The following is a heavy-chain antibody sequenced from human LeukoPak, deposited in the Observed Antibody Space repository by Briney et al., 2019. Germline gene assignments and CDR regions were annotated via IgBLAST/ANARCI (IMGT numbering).Heavy chain of an antibody. Sequence: GGSLRLSCVPSGFTFGSYATSWVRQAPGKGLEWVSSISNSGDATYYAESVKGRFTVSRDNSKNILYLQIDTLRAEDTAVYYCAKSGLAGAGNYDQFFDYWGQGTPVSVSS. CDR2: ISNSGDAT. D-gene: IGHD3-3*01. CDR1: GFTFGSYA. CDR3: AKSGLAGAGNYDQFFDY. V-gene: IGHV3-23*01. J-gene: IGHJ4*02.